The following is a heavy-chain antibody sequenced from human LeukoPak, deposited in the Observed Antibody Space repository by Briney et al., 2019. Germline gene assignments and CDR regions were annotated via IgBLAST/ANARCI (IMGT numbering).Heavy chain of an antibody. J-gene: IGHJ6*02. Sequence: PGGSLRLSCTASGFTFSSYGMHWVRQAPGKGLEWVAVISYDGSNKYYADSVKGRFTISRDNSKNTLYVQMNSLRAEDTALYHCARNNGMDVWGQGTTVIVSS. V-gene: IGHV3-30*03. CDR1: GFTFSSYG. CDR2: ISYDGSNK. CDR3: ARNNGMDV.